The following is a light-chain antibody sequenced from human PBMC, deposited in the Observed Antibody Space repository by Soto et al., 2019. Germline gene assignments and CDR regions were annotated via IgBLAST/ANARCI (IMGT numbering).Light chain of an antibody. CDR1: SSDVGAHSF. V-gene: IGLV2-14*01. CDR3: NSYTSSNTYV. J-gene: IGLJ1*01. Sequence: QSALTQPASVSGSPGQSITISCTGTSSDVGAHSFVSWYQHHPGKAPKLMIYEVSNRPSGVSNRFSGSKSGNTASLTISVLQAEDEADYYCNSYTSSNTYVFGSGTKVTVL. CDR2: EVS.